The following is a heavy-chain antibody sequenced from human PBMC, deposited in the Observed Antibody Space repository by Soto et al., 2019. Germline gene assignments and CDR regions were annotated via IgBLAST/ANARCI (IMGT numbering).Heavy chain of an antibody. V-gene: IGHV4-31*03. CDR1: GGTMSSGGYY. CDR2: IYYRGST. J-gene: IGHJ5*02. Sequence: SETLALTCTVSGGTMSSGGYYWSWIRQHPGKGLEWIGYIYYRGSTYYNPSLKSRVTISVDTSKNQFSLKLSSVTAADTAVYYCARGVSDYYGSGSPLYNWFDPWGQGTLVTVSS. D-gene: IGHD3-10*01. CDR3: ARGVSDYYGSGSPLYNWFDP.